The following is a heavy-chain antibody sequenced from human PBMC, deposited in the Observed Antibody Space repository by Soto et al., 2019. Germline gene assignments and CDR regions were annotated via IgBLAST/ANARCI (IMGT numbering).Heavy chain of an antibody. V-gene: IGHV4-59*12. CDR1: GGSISSYY. Sequence: SETLSLTCTVSGGSISSYYWSWIRQPPGKGLEWIGSIYHSGSTYYNPSLKSRVTISVDTSKNQISLKLSSVTAADTAVYYCARDVDYDTNGYDYFDYWGQGTLVTVSS. D-gene: IGHD3-22*01. J-gene: IGHJ4*02. CDR2: IYHSGST. CDR3: ARDVDYDTNGYDYFDY.